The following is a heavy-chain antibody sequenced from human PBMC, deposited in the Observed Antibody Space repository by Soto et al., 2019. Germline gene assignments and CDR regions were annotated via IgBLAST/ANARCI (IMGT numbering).Heavy chain of an antibody. V-gene: IGHV4-59*01. CDR2: IYYSGST. D-gene: IGHD5-18*01. CDR1: GFSISSYY. J-gene: IGHJ3*02. CDR3: ARRYGKNAFDI. Sequence: SATLSLTCTASGFSISSYYWSWIRQPPGKGLEWIGYIYYSGSTNYNPSLKSRVTISVDTSKNQFSLKLSSVTAADTAVYYCARRYGKNAFDIWGQGTMVTVS.